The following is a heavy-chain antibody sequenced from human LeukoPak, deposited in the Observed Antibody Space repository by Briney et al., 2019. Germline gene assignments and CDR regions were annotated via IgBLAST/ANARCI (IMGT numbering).Heavy chain of an antibody. CDR2: IDDSGNT. CDR1: GGSIGNYY. J-gene: IGHJ5*02. CDR3: ARGLHADYVYPWFDP. V-gene: IGHV4-59*01. Sequence: SETLSLTCSVSGGSIGNYYWSWIRQPPGKGLQYIGYIDDSGNTSYNPSLESRVAISVDTSKNQFSLRLNSVTAADTAMYYCARGLHADYVYPWFDPWGQGTLVTVSS. D-gene: IGHD3-16*01.